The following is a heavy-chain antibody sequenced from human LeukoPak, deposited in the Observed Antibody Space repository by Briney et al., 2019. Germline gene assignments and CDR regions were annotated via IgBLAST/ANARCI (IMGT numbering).Heavy chain of an antibody. D-gene: IGHD3-10*01. V-gene: IGHV3-30*02. J-gene: IGHJ1*01. CDR3: ARSITMVRGVTRIFQH. CDR1: GFTFSSYG. Sequence: PGGSLRLSCAASGFTFSSYGMDWVRQAPGKGLEWVAFIRYDGSNKYYADSVKGRFTISRDNSKNTLYLQMNSLRAEDTAVYYCARSITMVRGVTRIFQHWGQGTLVTVSS. CDR2: IRYDGSNK.